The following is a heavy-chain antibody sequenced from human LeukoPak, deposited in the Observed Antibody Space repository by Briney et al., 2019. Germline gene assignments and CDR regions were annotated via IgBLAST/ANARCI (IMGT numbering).Heavy chain of an antibody. Sequence: PSETLSLTCTVSGGSISSSSYYWGWIRQPPGKGLEWIGRIYTSGSTNYNPSLKSRVTMSVDTSKNQFSLKLSSVTAADTAVYYCARENEGEAFDIWGQGTMATVSS. CDR2: IYTSGST. CDR1: GGSISSSSYY. D-gene: IGHD1-26*01. CDR3: ARENEGEAFDI. J-gene: IGHJ3*02. V-gene: IGHV4-39*07.